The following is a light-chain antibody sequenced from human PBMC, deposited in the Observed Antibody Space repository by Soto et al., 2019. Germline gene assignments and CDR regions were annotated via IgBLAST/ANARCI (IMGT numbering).Light chain of an antibody. J-gene: IGKJ5*01. V-gene: IGKV1-39*01. CDR2: AAS. CDR3: QQSYSTLIT. CDR1: QSISSY. Sequence: DIQMTQSPSSLSASVGDRVPITCRASQSISSYLNWYQQKPGEAPKLLIYAASSLQSGVPSRFSGSGSGTDFTLTISSLQPEDFATYYCQQSYSTLITFGQGTRLEIK.